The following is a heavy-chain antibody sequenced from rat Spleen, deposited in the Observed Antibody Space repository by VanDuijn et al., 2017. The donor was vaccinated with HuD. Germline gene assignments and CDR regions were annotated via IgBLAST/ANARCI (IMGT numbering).Heavy chain of an antibody. D-gene: IGHD1-9*01. Sequence: EVQLVESDGGLVQPGRSLKLSCAASGFTFSDYYMAWVRQAPTKGLEWVATITSGGYNTFYRDSVKGRFTISRDNAESSLNLEMDRLRSEDTATYFCVRYSGKYYGYNFLNYWGQGVMVTVSS. CDR3: VRYSGKYYGYNFLNY. V-gene: IGHV5-25*01. J-gene: IGHJ2*01. CDR2: ITSGGYNT. CDR1: GFTFSDYY.